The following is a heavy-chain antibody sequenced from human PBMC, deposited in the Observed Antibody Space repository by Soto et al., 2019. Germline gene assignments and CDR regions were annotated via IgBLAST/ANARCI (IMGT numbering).Heavy chain of an antibody. V-gene: IGHV3-21*01. CDR2: ISTTSSYI. CDR3: AREPYGDYDVGLVLDVFDI. D-gene: IGHD4-17*01. J-gene: IGHJ3*02. Sequence: EVQLVESGGGPVKPGGSLRLSCAASGFSFSSYTMNWVRQAPGKGLEWVSSISTTSSYIYYADSVKGRFTISRDNAKNSLHLQMNSLRVEDTAVYYCAREPYGDYDVGLVLDVFDIWGQGTMVTVSS. CDR1: GFSFSSYT.